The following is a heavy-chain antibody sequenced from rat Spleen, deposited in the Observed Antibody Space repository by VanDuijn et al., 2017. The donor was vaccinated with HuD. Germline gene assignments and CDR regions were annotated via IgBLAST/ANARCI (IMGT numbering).Heavy chain of an antibody. D-gene: IGHD1-11*01. J-gene: IGHJ3*01. V-gene: IGHV5-31*01. CDR3: TRLGTEAIGNWFSY. Sequence: EVQLVESGGGLVQPGRSLKLSCVASGFTFNNYWMSWIRQAPGKGLEWIASIPNTGGNIYYPDSVKGRFTISRDNAQNSIYLQMNSLTSEDTATYYCTRLGTEAIGNWFSYWGQGTLVTVSS. CDR2: IPNTGGNI. CDR1: GFTFNNYW.